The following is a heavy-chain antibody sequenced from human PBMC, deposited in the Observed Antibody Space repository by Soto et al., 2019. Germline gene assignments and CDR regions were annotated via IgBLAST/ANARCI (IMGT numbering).Heavy chain of an antibody. J-gene: IGHJ4*02. CDR2: ISGSGGST. CDR1: GFTFSSYA. V-gene: IGHV3-23*01. D-gene: IGHD3-22*01. CDR3: AKCHYSDSSGYCDLIGY. Sequence: EVQLLESGGGLVQPGGSLRLSCAASGFTFSSYAMSWFRQAPGKGLEWVSAISGSGGSTYYADSVKGRFTISRDNSKNTMYLQMNSLIAEYTAVYYCAKCHYSDSSGYCDLIGYWGQGTLVTVSS.